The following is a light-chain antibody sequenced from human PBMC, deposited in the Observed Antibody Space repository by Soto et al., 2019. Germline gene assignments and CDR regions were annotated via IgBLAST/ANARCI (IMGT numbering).Light chain of an antibody. CDR3: QQYGSSLRFT. Sequence: EIVLTQSPGTLSLSPGERATFSCRASQSVSSSYLAWYQQKPGQAPRLLIYGASSRATGIPDRFSGSGSGTDFTLTISRLEPEDFAVYYCQQYGSSLRFTFGPGTKVDIK. J-gene: IGKJ3*01. CDR2: GAS. V-gene: IGKV3-20*01. CDR1: QSVSSSY.